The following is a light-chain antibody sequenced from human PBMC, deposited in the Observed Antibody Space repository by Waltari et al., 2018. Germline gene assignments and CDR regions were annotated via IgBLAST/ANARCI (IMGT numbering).Light chain of an antibody. CDR3: QTYDLGNPVV. CDR1: SGNIDATY. J-gene: IGLJ2*01. Sequence: LVLTQPHPVSESQGKTVSIACSRSSGNIDATYVQWDQQRPGRAPATIIYEDDKRPSGVPDRFSASVDTSSNSASLTISGLTTEDEADYYCQTYDLGNPVVFGGGTKLTVL. CDR2: EDD. V-gene: IGLV6-57*03.